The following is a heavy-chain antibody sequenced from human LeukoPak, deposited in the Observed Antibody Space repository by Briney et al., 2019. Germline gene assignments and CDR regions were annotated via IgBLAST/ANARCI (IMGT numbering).Heavy chain of an antibody. CDR3: ARGDCSTTSCYLIDY. Sequence: GGSLRLSCAASGFTFGSYGMHWVRQAPGKGLEWVAVIWYDGSNKYYADSVKGRFAISRDDSKNTLYLQMSSLRAEDTAVYYCARGDCSTTSCYLIDYWGQGTLVTVSS. CDR2: IWYDGSNK. V-gene: IGHV3-33*01. D-gene: IGHD2-2*01. J-gene: IGHJ4*02. CDR1: GFTFGSYG.